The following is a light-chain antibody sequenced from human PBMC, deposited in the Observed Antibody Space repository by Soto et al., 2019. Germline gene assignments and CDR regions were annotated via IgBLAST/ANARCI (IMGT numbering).Light chain of an antibody. Sequence: EIVMTQSPATLSVSPGERATLSCRASRSVGSNLAWYQQKPGQAPRLLIYGASTRDTGIPARFSGSGSGTEFTLTISSLQSEDFAVYYCQQYNIWPRTFGLGTKVEIK. CDR2: GAS. CDR1: RSVGSN. CDR3: QQYNIWPRT. J-gene: IGKJ1*01. V-gene: IGKV3-15*01.